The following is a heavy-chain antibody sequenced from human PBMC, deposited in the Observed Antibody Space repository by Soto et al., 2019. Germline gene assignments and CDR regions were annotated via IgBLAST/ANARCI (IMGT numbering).Heavy chain of an antibody. CDR3: ARSVEGYFDP. D-gene: IGHD2-21*01. CDR2: MTSDMKTI. J-gene: IGHJ5*02. CDR1: GFTFRVYS. Sequence: EVQLVESGGGLIQPGGSLRLSCAASGFTFRVYSMNWIRQAPGKGLEWISYMTSDMKTIHYADSVKGRFTISRNNDKNTVYLQMTGMSDDYTALYDCARSVEGYFDPWGQGSLVTVSS. V-gene: IGHV3-48*02.